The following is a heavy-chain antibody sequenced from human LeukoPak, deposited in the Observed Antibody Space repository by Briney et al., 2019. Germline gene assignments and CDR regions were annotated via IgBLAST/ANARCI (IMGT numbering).Heavy chain of an antibody. CDR2: ISASGGSR. D-gene: IGHD6-13*01. CDR1: GFTFSNYA. Sequence: PGKSLRLSCAAPGFTFSNYAMNWVRQAPGKGLEWVSAISASGGSRFYTDSVKGRFTISRDNSKNTLFLLMNSLRVEDTAVYYCAKEMESSTWYIDYWGQGTLVSVSS. CDR3: AKEMESSTWYIDY. V-gene: IGHV3-23*01. J-gene: IGHJ4*02.